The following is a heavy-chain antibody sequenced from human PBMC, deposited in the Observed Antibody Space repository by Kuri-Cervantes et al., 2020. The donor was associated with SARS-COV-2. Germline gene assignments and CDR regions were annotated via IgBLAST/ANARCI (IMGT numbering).Heavy chain of an antibody. CDR2: ISYDGTNA. D-gene: IGHD4-23*01. V-gene: IGHV3-30*03. Sequence: GGSLRLSCAASGFTFSDYAMHWVRQAPGKGLEWVAFISYDGTNAYYGDSVKGRFTISRDNSKNTLYLQMNSLRAEDTAVYYCARDLFGGGGYYYGMDVWGQGTTVTVSS. CDR3: ARDLFGGGGYYYGMDV. CDR1: GFTFSDYA. J-gene: IGHJ6*02.